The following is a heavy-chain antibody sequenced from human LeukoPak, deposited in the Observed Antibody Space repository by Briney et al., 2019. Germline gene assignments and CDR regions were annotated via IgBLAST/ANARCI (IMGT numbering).Heavy chain of an antibody. CDR2: IRSKANSYAS. D-gene: IGHD3-22*01. J-gene: IGHJ6*03. CDR1: GFTFSGSA. Sequence: GGSLRLSCAASGFTFSGSAMHWVRQASGKGLEWVGRIRSKANSYASAYAASVKGRFTIPRDDSKNTAYLQMNSLKTEDTAVYYCARDVITIIGGLHYYMDVWGKGTTVTISS. CDR3: ARDVITIIGGLHYYMDV. V-gene: IGHV3-73*01.